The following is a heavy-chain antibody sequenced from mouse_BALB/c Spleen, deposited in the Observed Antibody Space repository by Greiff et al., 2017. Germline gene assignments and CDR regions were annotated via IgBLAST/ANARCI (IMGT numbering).Heavy chain of an antibody. CDR2: IDPYDSET. CDR1: GYTFTSYW. D-gene: IGHD1-2*01. V-gene: IGHV1-74*01. CDR3: ASSGTTATRYAMDY. Sequence: QVQLQQPGAELVRPGASVKLSCKASGYTFTSYWMNWVKQRPEQGLEWIGRIDPYDSETHYNQKFKDKAILTVDKSSSTAYMQLSSLTSEDSAVYYCASSGTTATRYAMDYWGQGTSVTVSS. J-gene: IGHJ4*01.